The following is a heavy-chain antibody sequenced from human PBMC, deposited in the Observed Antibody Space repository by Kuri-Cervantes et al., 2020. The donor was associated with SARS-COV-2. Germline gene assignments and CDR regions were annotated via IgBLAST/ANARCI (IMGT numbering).Heavy chain of an antibody. J-gene: IGHJ3*02. Sequence: ASGKVSCKASGYTFTGYYMHWLRQAPGQGLEWMGWINPNSGGTNYAQQFQGWDTMTRDTSISTVYMELGRLRSDDTAVYYCARSAPFRRLMVISQGGAFDIWGQGTMVTVSS. D-gene: IGHD2-8*01. CDR1: GYTFTGYY. CDR3: ARSAPFRRLMVISQGGAFDI. CDR2: INPNSGGT. V-gene: IGHV1-2*04.